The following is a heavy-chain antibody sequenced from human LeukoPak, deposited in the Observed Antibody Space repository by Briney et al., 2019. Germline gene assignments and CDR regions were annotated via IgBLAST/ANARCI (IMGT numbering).Heavy chain of an antibody. CDR2: ISSSGSTI. V-gene: IGHV3-11*01. CDR3: ARRRDYFDY. Sequence: PGGSLRLSCAASGFTLSDYYMSWIRQAPGKGLEWISYISSSGSTIYYADSVKGRFTMSRDNAKNSLYPQMNSLRAEDTAIYYCARRRDYFDYWGQGTLVTVSS. CDR1: GFTLSDYY. J-gene: IGHJ4*02.